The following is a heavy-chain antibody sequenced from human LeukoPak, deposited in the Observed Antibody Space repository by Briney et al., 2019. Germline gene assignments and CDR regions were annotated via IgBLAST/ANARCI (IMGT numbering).Heavy chain of an antibody. CDR1: GGSFSGYY. D-gene: IGHD2-2*02. CDR3: ARRRYCSSTSCYTLDY. V-gene: IGHV4-34*01. Sequence: SETLSLTCAVYGGSFSGYYWSWIRQPPGKGLEWIGEINHSGSTNYNPSLKSRVTISVDTSKNRFSLKLSSVTAADTAVYYCARRRYCSSTSCYTLDYWGQGTLVTVSS. J-gene: IGHJ4*02. CDR2: INHSGST.